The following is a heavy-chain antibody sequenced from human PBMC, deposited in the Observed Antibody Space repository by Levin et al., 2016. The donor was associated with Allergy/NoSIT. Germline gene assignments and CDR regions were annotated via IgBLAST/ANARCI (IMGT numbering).Heavy chain of an antibody. CDR1: GGTFSSYA. CDR3: ARPRRELLGVGSGYYYGMDV. V-gene: IGHV1-69*10. CDR2: IIPIFGIA. D-gene: IGHD1-26*01. Sequence: SVKVSCKASGGTFSSYAISWVRQAPGQGLEWMGGIIPIFGIANYAQKFQGRVTITADKSTSTAYMELSSLRSEDTAVYYCARPRRELLGVGSGYYYGMDVWGQGTTVTVSS. J-gene: IGHJ6*02.